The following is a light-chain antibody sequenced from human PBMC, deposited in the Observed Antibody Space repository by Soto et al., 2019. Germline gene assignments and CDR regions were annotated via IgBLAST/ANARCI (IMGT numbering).Light chain of an antibody. CDR1: SSNVGSNT. J-gene: IGLJ1*01. Sequence: QYVLTQPPSACGAPGQRVTISCSGSSSNVGSNTVSWYQQFPGTAPKLLIHSNNKRPSGVPDRFSGSKSGTSASLAISGLQSEDEDDYYCAAWDDSLNASVFGGGTKV. CDR3: AAWDDSLNASV. V-gene: IGLV1-44*01. CDR2: SNN.